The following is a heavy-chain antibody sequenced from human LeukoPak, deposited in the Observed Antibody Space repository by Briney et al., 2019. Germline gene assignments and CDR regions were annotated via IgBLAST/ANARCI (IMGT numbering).Heavy chain of an antibody. CDR2: ISSSSSYT. CDR1: GFTFSDYY. J-gene: IGHJ4*02. D-gene: IGHD6-19*01. V-gene: IGHV3-11*06. CDR3: ARSGRAVAGTVDY. Sequence: GGSLRLSCAASGFTFSDYYMSWIRQAPGKGLEWVSYISSSSSYTNYADSVKGRFTISRDNAKNSLYLQMNSLRAEDTAVYYCARSGRAVAGTVDYWGQGTLVTVSS.